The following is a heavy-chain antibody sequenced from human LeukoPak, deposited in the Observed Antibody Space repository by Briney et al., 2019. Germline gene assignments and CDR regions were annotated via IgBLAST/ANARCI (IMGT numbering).Heavy chain of an antibody. D-gene: IGHD2-21*02. V-gene: IGHV3-23*01. CDR1: GFTFDDYA. J-gene: IGHJ4*02. Sequence: SGGSLRLSSAASGFTFDDYAMHWVRQAPGKGLEWVSAISGSGGSTYYADSVKGRFTISRDNSKNTLYLQMNSLRAEDTAVYYCAKEHIVVVTAIHDFDYWGQGTLVTVSS. CDR2: ISGSGGST. CDR3: AKEHIVVVTAIHDFDY.